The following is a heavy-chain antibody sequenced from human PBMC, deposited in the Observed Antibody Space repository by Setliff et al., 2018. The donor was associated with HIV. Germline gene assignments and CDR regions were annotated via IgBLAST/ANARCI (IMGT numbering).Heavy chain of an antibody. J-gene: IGHJ6*03. CDR1: GGSINSYY. D-gene: IGHD2-2*01. V-gene: IGHV4-59*01. Sequence: SETLSLTCTVSGGSINSYYWNWIRQSPGKGLEWIGYIGYNGDTSYNPSLNSRVTLSVDRSKNQFSLKLSSVSAADTAVYYCVRGYCSSTTCYEDYYYMDVWGKGSTVTVSS. CDR2: IGYNGDT. CDR3: VRGYCSSTTCYEDYYYMDV.